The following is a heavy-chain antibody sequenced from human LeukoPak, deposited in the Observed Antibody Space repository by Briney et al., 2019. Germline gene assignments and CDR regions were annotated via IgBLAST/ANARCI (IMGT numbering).Heavy chain of an antibody. J-gene: IGHJ4*02. CDR2: IIPIFGAA. Sequence: GASVKVSCKASGGTFSSYAISWVRQAPGQGLEWMGGIIPIFGAANYAQKFQGRVTITTDESTSPAYVELSSLRSEDTAVYYCARGPIGLRLGELSLHFWGQGTLVTVSS. V-gene: IGHV1-69*05. CDR3: ARGPIGLRLGELSLHF. D-gene: IGHD3-16*02. CDR1: GGTFSSYA.